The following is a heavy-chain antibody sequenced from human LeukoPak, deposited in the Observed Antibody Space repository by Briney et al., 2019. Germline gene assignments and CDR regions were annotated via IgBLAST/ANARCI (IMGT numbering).Heavy chain of an antibody. V-gene: IGHV3-74*01. CDR2: INDDGSST. Sequence: GGSLRLSYAAPGFTFKSYWMHWVRQAPGKGPVWVSRINDDGSSTSYADSVKGRFTISRDDAKNTLYLQMNSLRAEDTAVYYCVRGGASTWSWGQGTLVTVSS. D-gene: IGHD2-15*01. CDR3: VRGGASTWS. CDR1: GFTFKSYW. J-gene: IGHJ5*02.